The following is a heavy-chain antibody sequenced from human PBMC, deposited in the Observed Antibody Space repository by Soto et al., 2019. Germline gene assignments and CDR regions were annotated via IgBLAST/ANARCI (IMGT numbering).Heavy chain of an antibody. CDR2: ISWNSGSI. Sequence: EVQLVESGGGLVQPGRSLRLSCAASGFTFDDYAMHWVRQAPGKGLEWVSGISWNSGSIGYADSVKGRFTICRDNAKNSLYQQMNSLRAEDTALYYCAKGHEYSSSWCFDYWGQGTLVTVSS. V-gene: IGHV3-9*01. CDR3: AKGHEYSSSWCFDY. J-gene: IGHJ4*02. CDR1: GFTFDDYA. D-gene: IGHD6-13*01.